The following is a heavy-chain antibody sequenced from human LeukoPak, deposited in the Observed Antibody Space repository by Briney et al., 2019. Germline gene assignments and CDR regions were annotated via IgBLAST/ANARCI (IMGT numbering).Heavy chain of an antibody. V-gene: IGHV3-30*03. CDR3: ARYGSGSYYHPKVLLPFDY. CDR2: ISYDGSNK. D-gene: IGHD3-10*01. Sequence: GRSLRLSCAASGFTFSSYGMHWVRQAPGKGLEWVAVISYDGSNKYYADSVKGRFTISRDNSKNTLYLQMNSLRAEDTAVYYCARYGSGSYYHPKVLLPFDYWGQGTLVTVSS. J-gene: IGHJ4*02. CDR1: GFTFSSYG.